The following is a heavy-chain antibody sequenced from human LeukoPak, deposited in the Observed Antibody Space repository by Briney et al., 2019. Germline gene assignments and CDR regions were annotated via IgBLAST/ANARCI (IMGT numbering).Heavy chain of an antibody. CDR2: IYTSGST. D-gene: IGHD6-13*01. V-gene: IGHV4-4*07. Sequence: SETLSLTCTDSGGSISSYYWSWIRQPAGKGLEWIGRIYTSGSTNYNPSLKSRVTMSVDTSKNQFSLKLSSVTAADTAVYYCARGIAAAGDDAFDIWGQGTMVTVSS. CDR1: GGSISSYY. J-gene: IGHJ3*02. CDR3: ARGIAAAGDDAFDI.